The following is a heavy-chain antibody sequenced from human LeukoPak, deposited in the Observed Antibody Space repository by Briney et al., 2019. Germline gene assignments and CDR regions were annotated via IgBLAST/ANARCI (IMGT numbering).Heavy chain of an antibody. CDR2: IYYSGST. J-gene: IGHJ5*02. CDR1: GGSISSSSYY. CDR3: ARVYYGSGSYYNDNWFDP. V-gene: IGHV4-39*07. Sequence: PSETLSLTCTVSGGSISSSSYYWGWIRQPPGKGLEWIGSIYYSGSTYYNPSLKSRVTISVDTSKNQFSLKLSSVTAADTAVYYCARVYYGSGSYYNDNWFDPWGQGTLVTVSS. D-gene: IGHD3-10*01.